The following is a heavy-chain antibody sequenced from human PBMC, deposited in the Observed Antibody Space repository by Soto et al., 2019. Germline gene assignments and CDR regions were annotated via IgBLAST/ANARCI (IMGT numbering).Heavy chain of an antibody. D-gene: IGHD3-3*01. CDR1: GFTFSSYG. Sequence: GGSLRLSCAASGFTFSSYGMHWVRQAPGKGLEWVAVIWYDGSNKYYADSVKGRFTISRDNSKNTLYLQMNSLRAEDTAVYYCARGGGILEWLPYTPPFDYWGQGTLVTVSS. CDR2: IWYDGSNK. V-gene: IGHV3-33*01. CDR3: ARGGGILEWLPYTPPFDY. J-gene: IGHJ4*02.